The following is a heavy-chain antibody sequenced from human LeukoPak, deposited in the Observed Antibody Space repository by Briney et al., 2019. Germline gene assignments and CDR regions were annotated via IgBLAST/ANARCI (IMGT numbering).Heavy chain of an antibody. J-gene: IGHJ6*02. CDR2: INHSGST. Sequence: SETLSLTCAVYGGSFSGYYWSWIRQPPGKGLEWIGEINHSGSTNYNPSLKSRVTISVDTSKNQFSLELSSVTAADTAVYYRARATLSDGMDVWGQGTTVTVSS. CDR3: ARATLSDGMDV. CDR1: GGSFSGYY. V-gene: IGHV4-34*01.